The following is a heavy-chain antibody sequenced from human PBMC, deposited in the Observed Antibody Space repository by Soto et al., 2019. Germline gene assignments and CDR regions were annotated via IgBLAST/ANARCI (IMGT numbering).Heavy chain of an antibody. CDR2: ISSSSSYI. V-gene: IGHV3-21*01. CDR1: GFTFSSYS. Sequence: GGSLRLSCAASGFTFSSYSMNWVRQAPGKGLEWVSSISSSSSYIYYADSVKGRFTISRDNAKNSLYLQMNSLRAEDTAVYYCARGNARNYYFDYWGQGTLVTVSS. J-gene: IGHJ4*02. CDR3: ARGNARNYYFDY.